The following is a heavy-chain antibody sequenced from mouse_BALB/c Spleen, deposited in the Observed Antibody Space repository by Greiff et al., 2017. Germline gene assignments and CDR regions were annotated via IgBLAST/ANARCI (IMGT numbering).Heavy chain of an antibody. CDR2: INPDSSTI. V-gene: IGHV4-1*02. J-gene: IGHJ1*01. Sequence: EVKLVESGGGLVQPGGSLKLSCAASGFDFSRYWMSWVRQAPGKGLEWIGEINPDSSTINYTPSLKDKFIISRDNAKNTLYLQMSKVRSEDTALYYCARPVYYGNYWYFDVWGAGTTVTVSS. D-gene: IGHD2-1*01. CDR1: GFDFSRYW. CDR3: ARPVYYGNYWYFDV.